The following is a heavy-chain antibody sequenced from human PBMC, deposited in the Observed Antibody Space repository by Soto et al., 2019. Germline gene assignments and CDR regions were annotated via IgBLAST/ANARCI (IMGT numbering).Heavy chain of an antibody. CDR2: IYSSGSA. CDR3: ARSFGVANVRFDP. Sequence: HSWTLAITCTFCGGCVTSVSYSWSWLRKPPGKGLEWIGLIYSSGSAYYNPSLKSRVTMSVDRSKNRFSLNLTSVTAADTAVYFCARSFGVANVRFDPWGHGALVTVSS. V-gene: IGHV4-39*01. CDR1: GGCVTSVSYS. D-gene: IGHD3-3*01. J-gene: IGHJ5*02.